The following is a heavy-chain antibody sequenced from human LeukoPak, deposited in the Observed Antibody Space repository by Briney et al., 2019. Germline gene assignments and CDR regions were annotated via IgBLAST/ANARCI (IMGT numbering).Heavy chain of an antibody. CDR1: GYTFTGYY. CDR3: ARGVCSSTSCSVYYYYYYMDV. V-gene: IGHV1-2*02. Sequence: ASVKVSCKASGYTFTGYYMHWVRQAPGQGLEWMGWINPNSGGTNYAQKFQGRVTMTRDTSISTAYMELSRLRSDDTAVYYCARGVCSSTSCSVYYYYYYMDVWGKGTTVTVSS. D-gene: IGHD2-2*01. CDR2: INPNSGGT. J-gene: IGHJ6*03.